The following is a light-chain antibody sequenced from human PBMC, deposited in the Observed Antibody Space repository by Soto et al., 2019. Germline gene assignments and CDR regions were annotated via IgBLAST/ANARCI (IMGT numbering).Light chain of an antibody. V-gene: IGKV1-39*01. Sequence: DIQMTQSPSSLSASVGDRVTITCRASQSIHSYLNWYQQKPGKAPKLLIYAASSLQRGVPSRFSGSGSGTDFTLTISSLQPEDVASYYCQQSYITPPTFGQGTKVEIK. CDR1: QSIHSY. CDR2: AAS. CDR3: QQSYITPPT. J-gene: IGKJ1*01.